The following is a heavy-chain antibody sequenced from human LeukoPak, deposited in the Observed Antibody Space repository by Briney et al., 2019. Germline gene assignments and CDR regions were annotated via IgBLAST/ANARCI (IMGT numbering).Heavy chain of an antibody. J-gene: IGHJ6*02. CDR1: GGSSSGYY. Sequence: PSETLSLTCAVYGGSSSGYYWSWIRQPPGKGLEWIGEINHSGSTNYNPSLKSRVTISVDTSKNQFSLKLSSVTAADTAVYYCARFRITMIVVVTRYGMDVWGQGTTVTVSS. CDR3: ARFRITMIVVVTRYGMDV. CDR2: INHSGST. D-gene: IGHD3-22*01. V-gene: IGHV4-34*01.